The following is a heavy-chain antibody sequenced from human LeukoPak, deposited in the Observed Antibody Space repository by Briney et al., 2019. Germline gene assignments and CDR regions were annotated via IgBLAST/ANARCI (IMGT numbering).Heavy chain of an antibody. CDR3: ARAKTTVTTLYYYMDV. V-gene: IGHV1-2*02. D-gene: IGHD4-17*01. CDR2: VNPNSGGT. J-gene: IGHJ6*03. Sequence: GASVKVSCKASGYTFTSYYMHWVRQAPGQGLEWMGWVNPNSGGTNYAQKFQGRVTMTRDTSISTAYMELSSLRSEDTAVYYCARAKTTVTTLYYYMDVWGKGTTVTISS. CDR1: GYTFTSYY.